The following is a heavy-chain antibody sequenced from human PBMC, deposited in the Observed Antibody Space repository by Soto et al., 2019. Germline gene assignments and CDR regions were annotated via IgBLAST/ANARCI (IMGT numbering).Heavy chain of an antibody. J-gene: IGHJ4*02. CDR1: GGSISSSSYY. D-gene: IGHD6-13*01. CDR3: AKEAPGTSYFDC. Sequence: SETLSLTCTVSGGSISSSSYYWGWIRQPPGKGLEWIGSIYYSGSTYYNLSLESRVTISVDTSKNQFSLKLTSVTAADTAVYYCAKEAPGTSYFDCWGRGTQVTVSS. V-gene: IGHV4-39*07. CDR2: IYYSGST.